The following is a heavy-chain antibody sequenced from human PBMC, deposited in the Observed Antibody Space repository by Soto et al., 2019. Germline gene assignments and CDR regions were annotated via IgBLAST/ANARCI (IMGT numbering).Heavy chain of an antibody. D-gene: IGHD6-13*01. V-gene: IGHV3-30*03. CDR2: ISYDGSNK. Sequence: QVQLVESGGGVVQPGRSLRLSCAASGFTFSSYGMHWVRQAPGKGLEWVAVISYDGSNKYYADSVKGRFTISRDNSKNTLYLQMNSLRAEDTAVYYCAREPSSLSKQQLVMGLDYWGQGTLVTVSS. CDR3: AREPSSLSKQQLVMGLDY. J-gene: IGHJ4*02. CDR1: GFTFSSYG.